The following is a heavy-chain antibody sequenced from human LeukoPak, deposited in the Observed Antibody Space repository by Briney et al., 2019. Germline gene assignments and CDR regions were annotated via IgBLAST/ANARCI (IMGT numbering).Heavy chain of an antibody. CDR2: IIPIFGTA. V-gene: IGHV1-69*05. D-gene: IGHD3-22*01. J-gene: IGHJ5*02. CDR3: ARADYYDSSGYYGWFDP. Sequence: SVKVSCKASGGTFSSYAISWVRQAPGQGLEWMGGIIPIFGTANYAQKFQGRVTITTDESTSTAYMELSSLRSEDMAVYYRARADYYDSSGYYGWFDPWGQGTLVTVSS. CDR1: GGTFSSYA.